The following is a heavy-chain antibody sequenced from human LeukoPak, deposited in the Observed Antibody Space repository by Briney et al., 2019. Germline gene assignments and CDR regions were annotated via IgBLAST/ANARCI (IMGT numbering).Heavy chain of an antibody. J-gene: IGHJ4*02. D-gene: IGHD5-12*01. Sequence: PSETLSLTCAVYGGSFSGYYWSWIRQPPGKGLEWIGEINHSGSTNYNPSLKSRVTISVDTSKNQFSLKLSSVTAADTAVYYCARGDIVSRRWLQYGGNFDYWGQGTLVTVSS. V-gene: IGHV4-34*01. CDR2: INHSGST. CDR1: GGSFSGYY. CDR3: ARGDIVSRRWLQYGGNFDY.